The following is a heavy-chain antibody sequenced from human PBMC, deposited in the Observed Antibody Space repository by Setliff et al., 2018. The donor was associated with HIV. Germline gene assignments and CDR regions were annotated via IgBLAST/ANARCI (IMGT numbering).Heavy chain of an antibody. Sequence: SETLSLTCAVSGGSISSGNWWSWVRQPPGKGLEWIGEISHIGSTNYNPSLKSRVTISVHTYKNQFSLKRSSVTAADTAVYYCARVDCSSTSCYRDYYYYMDVWGKGTTVTVPS. V-gene: IGHV4-4*02. CDR1: GGSISSGNW. J-gene: IGHJ6*03. D-gene: IGHD2-2*01. CDR2: ISHIGST. CDR3: ARVDCSSTSCYRDYYYYMDV.